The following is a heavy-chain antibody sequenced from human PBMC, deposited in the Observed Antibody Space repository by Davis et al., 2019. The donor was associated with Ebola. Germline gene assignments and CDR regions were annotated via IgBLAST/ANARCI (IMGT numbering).Heavy chain of an antibody. J-gene: IGHJ3*02. Sequence: MPGGSLRLSCAVYGGSFSGYYWSWIRQPPGKGLEWIGELNHSGSTNYNPSLKSRVTISVDTSKNQFSLQLNSVTPEDTAVYYCAREGGAGANLLDAFDIWGQGTMVTVSS. CDR3: AREGGAGANLLDAFDI. CDR1: GGSFSGYY. V-gene: IGHV4-34*01. CDR2: LNHSGST. D-gene: IGHD1-26*01.